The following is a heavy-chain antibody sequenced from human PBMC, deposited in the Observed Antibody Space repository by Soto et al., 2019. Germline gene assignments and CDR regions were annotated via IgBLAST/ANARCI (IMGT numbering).Heavy chain of an antibody. CDR1: GGSISSSSYY. V-gene: IGHV4-39*02. D-gene: IGHD6-13*01. CDR3: ARDIEPPGLFFDY. CDR2: IYYSGST. J-gene: IGHJ4*02. Sequence: SETLSLTCTVSGGSISSSSYYWGWIRQPPGKGLEWIGSIYYSGSTYYNPSLKSRVTISVDTSKNQFSLKLSSVTAADTAVYYCARDIEPPGLFFDYWGQGTLVTVSS.